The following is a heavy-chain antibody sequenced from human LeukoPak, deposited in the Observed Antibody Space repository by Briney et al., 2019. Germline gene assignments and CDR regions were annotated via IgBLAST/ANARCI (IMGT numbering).Heavy chain of an antibody. CDR2: IYYSGST. V-gene: IGHV4-30-4*01. D-gene: IGHD3-10*01. CDR3: AREDYYGFYFDY. Sequence: SETLSLTCTVSGGSISSGDYYWSWIRQPPGKGLEWIGYIYYSGSTYYNPSLKSRDTISVDTSKNQFSLKLSSVTAADTAVYYCAREDYYGFYFDYWGQGTLVTVSS. CDR1: GGSISSGDYY. J-gene: IGHJ4*02.